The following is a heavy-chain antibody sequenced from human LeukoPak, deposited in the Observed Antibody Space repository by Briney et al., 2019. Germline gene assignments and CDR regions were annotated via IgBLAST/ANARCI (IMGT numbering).Heavy chain of an antibody. D-gene: IGHD5-12*01. J-gene: IGHJ5*02. CDR1: GFTFSSYE. V-gene: IGHV3-48*03. CDR2: ISSSGSTI. CDR3: ARATYDYLIKNWFDP. Sequence: GGSLRLSCAASGFTFSSYEMNWVRQAPGKGLEWVSYISSSGSTIYYADSVKGRFTISRDNAKNSLYLQMNSLRAEDTAVYYCARATYDYLIKNWFDPWGQGTLVTVSS.